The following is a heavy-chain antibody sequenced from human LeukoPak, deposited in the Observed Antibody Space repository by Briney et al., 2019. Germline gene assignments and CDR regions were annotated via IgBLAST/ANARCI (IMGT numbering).Heavy chain of an antibody. CDR3: ARDRYYDSSGYYYP. CDR2: ISYDGSNK. D-gene: IGHD3-22*01. J-gene: IGHJ5*02. Sequence: GGALRPSCAASCITFSSYAMYLVRPAPGKGVGGGGVISYDGSNKYYADSVKGRFTISRDNSKNTLYLQMNSLRAEDTAVYYCARDRYYDSSGYYYPWGQGTLVTVSS. V-gene: IGHV3-30-3*01. CDR1: CITFSSYA.